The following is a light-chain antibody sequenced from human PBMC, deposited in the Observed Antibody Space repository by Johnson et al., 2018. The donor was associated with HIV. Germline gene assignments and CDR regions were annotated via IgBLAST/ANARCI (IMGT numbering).Light chain of an antibody. CDR1: SSNIGNDS. CDR2: ENN. J-gene: IGLJ1*01. V-gene: IGLV1-51*02. Sequence: QSVLTQPPSVSAAPGQRVTISCSGSSSNIGNDSVSWYQQLPGTAPELLIYENNKRPSGIPDRFSGSKSGTSATLGITRHQPGDEADYYCGTWDSSLSAYVFGTGTKVTVL. CDR3: GTWDSSLSAYV.